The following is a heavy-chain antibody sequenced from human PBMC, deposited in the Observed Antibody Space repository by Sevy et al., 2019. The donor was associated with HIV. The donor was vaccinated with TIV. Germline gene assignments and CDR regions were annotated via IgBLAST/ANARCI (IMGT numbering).Heavy chain of an antibody. CDR2: ISGSGGST. CDR3: AGRGVWRTYYSYGMDV. Sequence: GGSLRLSCAASGFTFSSYAMSWVRQAPGKGLEWVSAISGSGGSTYYADSVKGRFTISRDNSKNTLYLQMNSLRAEDTAVYYCAGRGVWRTYYSYGMDVWGQGTTVTVSS. D-gene: IGHD1-7*01. CDR1: GFTFSSYA. V-gene: IGHV3-23*01. J-gene: IGHJ6*02.